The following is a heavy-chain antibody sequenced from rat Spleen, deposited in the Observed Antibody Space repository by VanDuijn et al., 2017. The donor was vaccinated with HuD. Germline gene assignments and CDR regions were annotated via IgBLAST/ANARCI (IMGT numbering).Heavy chain of an antibody. CDR2: ISPSGDST. CDR3: ARRQFGVGYVMDA. D-gene: IGHD4-4*01. CDR1: GFTFGNHD. J-gene: IGHJ4*01. Sequence: EVQLVESGGGLVQPGRPLKLSCAASGFTFGNHDMAWVRQAPSKGLEWVASISPSGDSTYYRDSVKGRLTVSRDDAKRILFLQMDSLRSEDTATYYCARRQFGVGYVMDAWGQGASVTVSS. V-gene: IGHV5-25*01.